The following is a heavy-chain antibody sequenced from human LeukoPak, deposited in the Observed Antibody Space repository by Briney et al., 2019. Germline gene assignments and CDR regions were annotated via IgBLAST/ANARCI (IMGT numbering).Heavy chain of an antibody. Sequence: KPSETLSLTCAVYGGSFSGYYWSWIRQPPGKGLEWIGEINHSGSTNYNPSLKSRVTISVDTSKNQFSLHLNSVTPEDTAVYYCVRDAPGQSYFDYWGQGTLVTVSS. V-gene: IGHV4-34*01. D-gene: IGHD2-2*01. CDR2: INHSGST. CDR1: GGSFSGYY. J-gene: IGHJ4*02. CDR3: VRDAPGQSYFDY.